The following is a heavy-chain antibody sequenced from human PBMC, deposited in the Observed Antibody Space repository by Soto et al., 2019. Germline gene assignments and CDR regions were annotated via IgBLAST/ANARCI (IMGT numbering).Heavy chain of an antibody. CDR3: ARDLEGYQLLSGLVGY. CDR2: IWYDGSNK. Sequence: GGSLRLSCAASGFTFSSYGMHWVRQAPGKGLEWVAVIWYDGSNKYYADSVKGRFTISRDNSKNTLYLQMNSLRAEDTAVYYCARDLEGYQLLSGLVGYWGQGTLVTVSS. D-gene: IGHD2-2*01. CDR1: GFTFSSYG. J-gene: IGHJ4*02. V-gene: IGHV3-33*01.